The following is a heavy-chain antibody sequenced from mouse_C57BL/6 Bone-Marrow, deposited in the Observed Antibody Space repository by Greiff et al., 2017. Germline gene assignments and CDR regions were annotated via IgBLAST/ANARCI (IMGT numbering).Heavy chain of an antibody. Sequence: VHVKQSGAELVRPGASVKLSCTASGFNIKDDYMHWVKQRPEQGLEWIGWIDPENGDTEYASKFQGKATITADTSSNTAYLQLSSLTSEDTAVYYCTTGSRYYYAMDYWGQGTSVTVSS. CDR3: TTGSRYYYAMDY. V-gene: IGHV14-4*01. J-gene: IGHJ4*01. CDR2: IDPENGDT. D-gene: IGHD1-1*02. CDR1: GFNIKDDY.